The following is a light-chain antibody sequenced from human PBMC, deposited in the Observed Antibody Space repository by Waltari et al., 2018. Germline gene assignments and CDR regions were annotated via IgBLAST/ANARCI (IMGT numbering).Light chain of an antibody. V-gene: IGLV1-44*01. Sequence: QSVLTQPPSASATPGQRVTISCSGSSSNIGSNTVTWYHQLPGTAPKLLIYTNNQRPSGVPYRFSGSKSGTSASLAISGLQSEDEADYYCAVWDDSLNGVVFGGGTKLTVL. CDR3: AVWDDSLNGVV. CDR1: SSNIGSNT. CDR2: TNN. J-gene: IGLJ2*01.